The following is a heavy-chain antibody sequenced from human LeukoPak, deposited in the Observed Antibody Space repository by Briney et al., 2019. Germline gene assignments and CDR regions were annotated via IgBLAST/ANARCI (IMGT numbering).Heavy chain of an antibody. V-gene: IGHV1-8*01. J-gene: IGHJ5*02. CDR1: GYTFTSYD. D-gene: IGHD1-26*01. CDR3: ARAGGSYWGASYNWFDP. CDR2: MNPNSGNT. Sequence: ASVTVSCKASGYTFTSYDINWVRQATGQGLEWMGWMNPNSGNTGYAQKFQGRVTMTRNTSISTAYMELSSLRSEDTAVYYCARAGGSYWGASYNWFDPWGQGTLVTVSS.